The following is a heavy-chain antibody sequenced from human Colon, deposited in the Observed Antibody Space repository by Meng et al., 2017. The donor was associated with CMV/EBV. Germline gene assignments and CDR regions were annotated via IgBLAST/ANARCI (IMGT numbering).Heavy chain of an antibody. CDR3: VGQRGDSPFAY. J-gene: IGHJ4*02. CDR2: IKPDGSQG. CDR1: GFTFNTYW. D-gene: IGHD5-18*01. Sequence: GESLKISCAASGFTFNTYWMTWVRQAPGKGLECVANIKPDGSQGYYVDSVKGRFTISSDNAKDLLYLQMNTLRVEDTAMYYCVGQRGDSPFAYWGQGALVTVSS. V-gene: IGHV3-7*01.